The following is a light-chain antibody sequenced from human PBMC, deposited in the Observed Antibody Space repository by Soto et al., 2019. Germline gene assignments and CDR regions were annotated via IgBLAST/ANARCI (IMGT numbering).Light chain of an antibody. CDR3: QTWGTGTRGV. V-gene: IGLV4-69*01. J-gene: IGLJ3*02. CDR1: SGHSSYA. Sequence: QSVLTQSPSASASLGASVKLTCTLSSGHSSYAIAWHQQQPEKGPRYLMKLNSDGSHSKGDGIPDRFSGSSSGAERYLTISSLQSEDEADYYCQTWGTGTRGVCGGGTKVTVL. CDR2: LNSDGSH.